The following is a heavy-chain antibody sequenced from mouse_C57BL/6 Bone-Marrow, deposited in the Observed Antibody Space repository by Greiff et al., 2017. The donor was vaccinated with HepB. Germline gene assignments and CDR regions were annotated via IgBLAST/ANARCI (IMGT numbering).Heavy chain of an antibody. CDR3: ARAEQFIYYDYDGFAY. CDR1: GFSLSTFGMG. Sequence: ESGPGILQPSQTLSLTCSFSGFSLSTFGMGVGWIRQPSGKGLEWLAHIWWDDDKYYNPALKSRLTISKDTSKNQVFLKIANVDTADTATYYCARAEQFIYYDYDGFAYWGQGTLVTVSA. J-gene: IGHJ3*01. D-gene: IGHD2-4*01. CDR2: IWWDDDK. V-gene: IGHV8-8*01.